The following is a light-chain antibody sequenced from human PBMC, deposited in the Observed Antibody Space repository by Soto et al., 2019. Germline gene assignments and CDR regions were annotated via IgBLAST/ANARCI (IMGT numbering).Light chain of an antibody. CDR3: CSYAGSSTYV. J-gene: IGLJ1*01. Sequence: QSVLTQPASVSGSPGQSITASCTGTSSDVGSYNLVSWYQQHPGKAPKHMIYEGTKRPSGVSNRFSGSKSGNTASLTISALQAEDEADYYCCSYAGSSTYVFGTGTKVTVL. CDR2: EGT. CDR1: SSDVGSYNL. V-gene: IGLV2-23*01.